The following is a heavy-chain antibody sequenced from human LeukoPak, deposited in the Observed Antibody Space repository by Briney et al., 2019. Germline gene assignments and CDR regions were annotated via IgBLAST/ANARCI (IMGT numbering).Heavy chain of an antibody. J-gene: IGHJ4*02. V-gene: IGHV3-53*01. CDR3: ASAGYYYDSSGYTPPRSFDY. D-gene: IGHD3-22*01. CDR1: GFTVSSNY. Sequence: GGSLRLSCAASGFTVSSNYMSWVRQAPGKGLEWVSVIYSGGSTYYADSVKGRFTISRDNSKNTLYLQMHSLRAEDTAVYYCASAGYYYDSSGYTPPRSFDYWGQGTLVTVSS. CDR2: IYSGGST.